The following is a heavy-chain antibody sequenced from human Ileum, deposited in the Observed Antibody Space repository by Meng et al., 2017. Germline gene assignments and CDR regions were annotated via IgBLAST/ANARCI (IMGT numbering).Heavy chain of an antibody. CDR1: GFTFTDST. CDR2: IKSKADNYAT. Sequence: GGSLRLSCAASGFTFTDSTMHWVRQASGKGLEWVGRIKSKADNYATAYAASVKGRVTISRDDSKNTAYLQMNSLKTEDTAVYYCTKYRGSWNGFDIWGQGTVVTVSS. CDR3: TKYRGSWNGFDI. J-gene: IGHJ3*02. V-gene: IGHV3-73*01. D-gene: IGHD6-13*01.